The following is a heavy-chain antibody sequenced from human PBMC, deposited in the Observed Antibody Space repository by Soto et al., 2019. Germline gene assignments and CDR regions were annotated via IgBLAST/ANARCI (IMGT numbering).Heavy chain of an antibody. Sequence: SEPLSLTCAVYGGSFSVYYWSWIRHPPGKGLEWIGEINHSGSTNYNPSLKSRVTISVDTSKNQFSLKLSSVTAADTAVYYCARSGRVFGVVIRYYYGMDVWGQGTTVTVSS. J-gene: IGHJ6*02. CDR3: ARSGRVFGVVIRYYYGMDV. CDR2: INHSGST. CDR1: GGSFSVYY. V-gene: IGHV4-34*01. D-gene: IGHD3-3*01.